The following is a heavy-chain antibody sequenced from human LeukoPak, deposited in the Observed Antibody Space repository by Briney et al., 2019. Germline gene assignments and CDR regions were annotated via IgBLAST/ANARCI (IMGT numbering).Heavy chain of an antibody. CDR3: ARGNWNYSSAAFDI. D-gene: IGHD1-7*01. CDR2: IIPIFGTA. V-gene: IGHV1-69*13. J-gene: IGHJ3*02. Sequence: ASVKVSCKASGGTFSSYAISWVRQAPGQGLEWMGGIIPIFGTANYAQKFQGRVTITADESTSTAYMELSSLRSEDTAAYYCARGNWNYSSAAFDIWGQGTMVTVSS. CDR1: GGTFSSYA.